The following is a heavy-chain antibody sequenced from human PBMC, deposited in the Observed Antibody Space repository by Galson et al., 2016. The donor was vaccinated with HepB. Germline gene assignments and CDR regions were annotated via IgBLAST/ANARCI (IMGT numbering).Heavy chain of an antibody. D-gene: IGHD4-17*01. CDR2: INHRGSS. V-gene: IGHV4-34*01. J-gene: IGHJ2*01. Sequence: SETLSLTCAVYGGLFSDHYWTWVRQPPGKGLEWIGAINHRGSSNYNPSLKSPLTISVDTSKSQFSLKLSSVTAADTAVYYCSRRTRGDFTFFSWYFDLWGRGTLVSVSS. CDR1: GGLFSDHY. CDR3: SRRTRGDFTFFSWYFDL.